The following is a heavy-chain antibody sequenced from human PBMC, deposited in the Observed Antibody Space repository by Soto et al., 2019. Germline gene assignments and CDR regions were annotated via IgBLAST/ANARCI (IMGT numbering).Heavy chain of an antibody. CDR2: VGCGACTVV. Sequence: PGGPLRLSCAVSGFTFTNFGMSWVRQAPGKGLGWGSFVGCGACTVVSYAYAVKCGFTISRHNAKNSLSLQMNSLSDDDTAVYSCARQCRGVTCHWFVPWGQGTLVTVSS. CDR1: GFTFTNFG. D-gene: IGHD2-15*01. J-gene: IGHJ5*02. V-gene: IGHV3-48*02. CDR3: ARQCRGVTCHWFVP.